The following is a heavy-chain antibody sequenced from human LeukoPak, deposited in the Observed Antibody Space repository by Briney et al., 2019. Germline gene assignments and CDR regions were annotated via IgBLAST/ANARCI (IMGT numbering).Heavy chain of an antibody. CDR3: ARRGRNSSGWQDYL. D-gene: IGHD6-25*01. CDR1: GGSISSYY. Sequence: SETLSLTCTVSGGSISSYYWSWIRQPPGKGPEWIANIYHTGSTNYNPSLSSRVTISIDTAKNQFSLKLTSVTAADTAVYYCARRGRNSSGWQDYLWGQGTLVTVSS. V-gene: IGHV4-59*01. J-gene: IGHJ4*02. CDR2: IYHTGST.